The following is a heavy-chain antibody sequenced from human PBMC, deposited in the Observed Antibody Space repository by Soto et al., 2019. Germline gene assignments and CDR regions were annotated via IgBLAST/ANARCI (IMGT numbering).Heavy chain of an antibody. D-gene: IGHD6-6*01. J-gene: IGHJ6*02. CDR2: IYPGDSDT. CDR1: GYSFTSYW. V-gene: IGHV5-51*01. CDR3: ARSSSSVARYYYYGMDV. Sequence: PGESLKISCKGSGYSFTSYWIGWVRQMPGKGLEWMGIIYPGDSDTRYSPSFQGQVTISADKSISTAYLQWSSLKASDTAMYYCARSSSSVARYYYYGMDVWGQGTTVTAP.